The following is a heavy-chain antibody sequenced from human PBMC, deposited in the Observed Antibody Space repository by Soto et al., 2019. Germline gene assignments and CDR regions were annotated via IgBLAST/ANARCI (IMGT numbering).Heavy chain of an antibody. CDR3: ARLGVYSSSWYSDYYYGMDV. J-gene: IGHJ6*02. CDR1: GGSISSGDYY. Sequence: SETLSLTCTFSGGSISSGDYYWSWFRQSPGKGLEWIGYIYYSGSTYYSPSLKSRVTISVDTSKNQFSLKLSSVTAADTAVYYCARLGVYSSSWYSDYYYGMDVWGQGTTVTVSS. D-gene: IGHD6-13*01. V-gene: IGHV4-30-4*01. CDR2: IYYSGST.